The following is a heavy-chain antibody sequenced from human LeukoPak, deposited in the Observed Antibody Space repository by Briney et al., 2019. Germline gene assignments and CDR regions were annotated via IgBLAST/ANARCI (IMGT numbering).Heavy chain of an antibody. D-gene: IGHD3-10*01. CDR1: GFTFSNYW. CDR3: AKGWFGELLTPLDY. J-gene: IGHJ4*02. CDR2: IKQDGSEK. V-gene: IGHV3-7*01. Sequence: GGSLRLSCAASGFTFSNYWMSWVRQAPGRGLEWVANIKQDGSEKYYLDSVKGRFTISRDNAKNSLFLQMNSLRAEDTAVYYCAKGWFGELLTPLDYWGQGTLVTVSS.